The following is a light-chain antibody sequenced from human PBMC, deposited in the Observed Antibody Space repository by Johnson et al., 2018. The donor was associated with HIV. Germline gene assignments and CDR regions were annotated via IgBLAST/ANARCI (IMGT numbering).Light chain of an antibody. Sequence: QSVLTQPPSVSAAPGQKVTLSCSGSSSNIGNNYVSWYQQLPGTAPKLLIYENTKRPPGIPDRFSGSKSGTSATLGITALQPGDEADYDCGPSDTSLSAGGVFGSGTKVTVL. CDR1: SSNIGNNY. CDR3: GPSDTSLSAGGV. V-gene: IGLV1-51*02. CDR2: ENT. J-gene: IGLJ1*01.